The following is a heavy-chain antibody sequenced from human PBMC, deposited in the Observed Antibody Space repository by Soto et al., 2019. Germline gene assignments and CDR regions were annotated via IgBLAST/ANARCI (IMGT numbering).Heavy chain of an antibody. D-gene: IGHD3-10*01. V-gene: IGHV1-69*13. Sequence: SVKVSCKASGGTFSNFAINWARQAPGQGLEWMGGIIPLFGSANYAQKLQGRVTITADESTNTAYMELSSLSSDDTAVYYCARALIQSSGGFHYYGLDVWGQGTTVTVSS. CDR1: GGTFSNFA. CDR3: ARALIQSSGGFHYYGLDV. CDR2: IIPLFGSA. J-gene: IGHJ6*02.